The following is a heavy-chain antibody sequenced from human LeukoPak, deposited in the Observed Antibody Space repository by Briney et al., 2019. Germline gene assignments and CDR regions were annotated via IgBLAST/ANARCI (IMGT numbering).Heavy chain of an antibody. Sequence: GGSLRLSCAASGFTFSSYGMHWVRQAPGKGLEWVAFIRYDGSNKYYADSVKGRFTISRDNFKNTLYLQMNSLRAEDTAVYYCAKTMRRFLEWLSDYWGQGTLVTVSS. J-gene: IGHJ4*02. CDR2: IRYDGSNK. V-gene: IGHV3-30*02. CDR1: GFTFSSYG. D-gene: IGHD3-3*01. CDR3: AKTMRRFLEWLSDY.